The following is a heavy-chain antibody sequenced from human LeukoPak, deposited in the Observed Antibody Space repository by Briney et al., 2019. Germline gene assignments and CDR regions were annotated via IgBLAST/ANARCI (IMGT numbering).Heavy chain of an antibody. Sequence: SETLSLTCTASGGSISSSSYYWGWIRQPPGKGLEWIGSIYYSGSTYYNPSLKSRVTISVDTSKNQFSLKLSSVTAADTAVYYCARLPKYSSSWAYYYWGQGTLVTVSS. V-gene: IGHV4-39*01. J-gene: IGHJ4*02. CDR3: ARLPKYSSSWAYYY. CDR1: GGSISSSSYY. CDR2: IYYSGST. D-gene: IGHD6-13*01.